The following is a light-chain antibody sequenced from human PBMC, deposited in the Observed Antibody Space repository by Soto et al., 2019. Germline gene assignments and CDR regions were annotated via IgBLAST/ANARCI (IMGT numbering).Light chain of an antibody. CDR3: QQYNNSWT. CDR2: GAS. J-gene: IGKJ1*01. CDR1: QSVSSN. Sequence: EIVMTQSPATLSVSPGERATLSCRASQSVSSNLAWYQQKPGQAPRLLIYGASTRATGIPARFSGSGSGTEFTLTISSLQSEDFAVCYCQQYNNSWTFGQGTKVEIK. V-gene: IGKV3-15*01.